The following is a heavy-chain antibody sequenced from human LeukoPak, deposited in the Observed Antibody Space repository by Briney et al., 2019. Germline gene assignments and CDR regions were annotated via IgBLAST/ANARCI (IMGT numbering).Heavy chain of an antibody. CDR2: ISSSSSYI. CDR1: GFTFSSYA. V-gene: IGHV3-21*01. D-gene: IGHD4-17*01. Sequence: PGGSLRLSCAPSGFTFSSYAMSWVRQAPGKGLEWVSSISSSSSYIYYADSVKGRFTISRDNAKNSLYLQMNSLRGEATAVYYCARDLQYGPTFDYWGQGTLVTVSS. CDR3: ARDLQYGPTFDY. J-gene: IGHJ4*02.